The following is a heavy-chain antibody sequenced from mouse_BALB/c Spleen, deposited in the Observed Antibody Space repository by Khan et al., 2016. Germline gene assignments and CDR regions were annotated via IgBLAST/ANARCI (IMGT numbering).Heavy chain of an antibody. CDR2: VNPYTDGT. CDR3: ARGDY. CDR1: GYTFTPYI. V-gene: IGHV1S136*01. Sequence: EVQLQESGPVLVKPGTSVKMSCKASGYTFTPYIIHWAKQKPGQGLEWIGYVNPYTDGTQYNEKFKHKATLTSDKSSSTAYMDLSSLTSDDSAVYYCARGDYWGQGTTPTVSS. J-gene: IGHJ2*01.